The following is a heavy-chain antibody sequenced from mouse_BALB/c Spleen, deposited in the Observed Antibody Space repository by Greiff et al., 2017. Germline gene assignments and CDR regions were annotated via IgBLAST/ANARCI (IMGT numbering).Heavy chain of an antibody. J-gene: IGHJ1*01. V-gene: IGHV6-6*02. CDR3: TRRGYPFWYFDV. Sequence: EVKVVESGGGLVQPGGSMKLSCVASGFTFSNYWMNWVRQSPEKGLEWVAEIRLKSNNYATHYAESVKGRFTISRDDSKSSVYLQMNNLRAEDTGIYYCTRRGYPFWYFDVWGAGTTVTVSS. CDR2: IRLKSNNYAT. CDR1: GFTFSNYW. D-gene: IGHD2-2*01.